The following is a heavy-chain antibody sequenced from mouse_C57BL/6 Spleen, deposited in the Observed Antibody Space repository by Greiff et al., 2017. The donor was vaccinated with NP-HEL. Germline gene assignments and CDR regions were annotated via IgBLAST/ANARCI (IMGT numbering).Heavy chain of an antibody. CDR1: GFNIKDDY. J-gene: IGHJ2*01. D-gene: IGHD1-2*01. CDR3: TTSYGPW. CDR2: IDPENGDT. V-gene: IGHV14-4*01. Sequence: VQLQQSGAELVRPGASVKLSCTASGFNIKDDYMHWVKQRPEQGLEWIGWIDPENGDTEYASKFQGKATITADTSSNTAYLQISSLTSEDTAVYYCTTSYGPWGGQGTTLTVSS.